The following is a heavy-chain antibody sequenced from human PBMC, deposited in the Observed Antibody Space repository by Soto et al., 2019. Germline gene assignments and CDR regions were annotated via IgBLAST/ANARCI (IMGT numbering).Heavy chain of an antibody. CDR1: GLTCRNYV. CDR2: ISGSGDRR. V-gene: IGHV3-23*01. J-gene: IGHJ4*02. Sequence: TGGSLRLSCAVSGLTCRNYVMSWVRQAPGKGLEWVSAISGSGDRRYYADSVKRHFTISRDNSKNTLFLQMSSLRAEDTAVYYCARSALVLLRFGESYFFDYWGQGTPVTVS. D-gene: IGHD3-10*01. CDR3: ARSALVLLRFGESYFFDY.